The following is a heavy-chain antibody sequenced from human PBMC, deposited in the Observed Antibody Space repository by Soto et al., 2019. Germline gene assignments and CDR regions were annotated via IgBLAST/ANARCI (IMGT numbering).Heavy chain of an antibody. V-gene: IGHV4-31*03. CDR1: GGSISSGGYY. D-gene: IGHD3-10*01. Sequence: PSETLSLTCTVSGGSISSGGYYWSWIRQHPGKGLEWIGYIYYSGSTYYNPSLKSRVTISVDTSKNQFSLKLSSVTAADTAVYYCARAYGSGSYMAKHFDYWGQGTLVTVSS. J-gene: IGHJ4*02. CDR2: IYYSGST. CDR3: ARAYGSGSYMAKHFDY.